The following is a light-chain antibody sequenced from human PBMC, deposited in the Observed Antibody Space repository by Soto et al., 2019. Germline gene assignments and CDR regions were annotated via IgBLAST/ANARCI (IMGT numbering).Light chain of an antibody. CDR3: SSYTSSNTL. Sequence: QSVLTQPASVSGSAGQSITISCTGTSSDVGGYNYVSWYQQHPGKAPKLMIYAVTDRPSGVSSRFSGSKSGNTASLTISGLQAEDEADYYCSSYTSSNTLFGTGTKVTVL. V-gene: IGLV2-14*01. J-gene: IGLJ1*01. CDR1: SSDVGGYNY. CDR2: AVT.